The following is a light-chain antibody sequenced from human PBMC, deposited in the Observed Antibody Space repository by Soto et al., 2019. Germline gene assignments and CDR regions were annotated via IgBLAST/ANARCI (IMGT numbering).Light chain of an antibody. Sequence: DIQMTQSPSSLSPSLGDRITITCRASQAIRNDLAWYQQKPGKAPKRLIFAASSLQSGVPSRFSGSGSGTEFTLTISSLQPEDFAHYYCLQYNSYPWTFGQGTKVDIK. J-gene: IGKJ1*01. CDR1: QAIRND. CDR3: LQYNSYPWT. CDR2: AAS. V-gene: IGKV1-17*01.